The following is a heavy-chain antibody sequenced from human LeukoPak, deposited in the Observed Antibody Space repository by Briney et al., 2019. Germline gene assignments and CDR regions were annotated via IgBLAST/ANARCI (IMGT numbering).Heavy chain of an antibody. CDR1: GDSIDNNVYY. Sequence: PSETLSLTCTVSGDSIDNNVYYWGWIRQPPGKGLEWIGSIFYTGKGHYNPSLKSRVTISVDTSKDQFSLKLSSVTAADTAVYYCARQPGEWLAAAGKGFDYWGQGTLVTVSS. CDR3: ARQPGEWLAAAGKGFDY. D-gene: IGHD6-13*01. J-gene: IGHJ4*02. CDR2: IFYTGKG. V-gene: IGHV4-39*01.